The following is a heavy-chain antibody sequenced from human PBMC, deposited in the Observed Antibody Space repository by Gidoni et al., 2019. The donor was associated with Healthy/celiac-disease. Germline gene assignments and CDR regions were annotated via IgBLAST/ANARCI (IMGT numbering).Heavy chain of an antibody. CDR1: GFTVSSNY. CDR3: AREPIMDYDSSGYLLGKGAD. J-gene: IGHJ4*02. CDR2: IYSGGST. V-gene: IGHV3-66*01. Sequence: EVQLVESGGGLVQPGGSLRLSCAASGFTVSSNYMSWVRQAPGKGMEWVSVIYSGGSTYYADSVKGRFTISRDNSKNTLYLQMNSLRAEDTAVYYCAREPIMDYDSSGYLLGKGADWGQGTLVTVSS. D-gene: IGHD3-22*01.